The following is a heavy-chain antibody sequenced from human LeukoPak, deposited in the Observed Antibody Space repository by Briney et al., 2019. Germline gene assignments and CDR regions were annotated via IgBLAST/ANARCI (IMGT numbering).Heavy chain of an antibody. D-gene: IGHD2-15*01. CDR3: ATSVGRYYFDY. Sequence: PGGSLRLSCAASGFTVSSNYMSWVRQAPGKGLEWASIIYSGGSTNYPDSVKGRFTISRDNSKNTLYLHMNSLRAEDTAVYYCATSVGRYYFDYCGQGALVTVSS. CDR2: IYSGGST. J-gene: IGHJ4*02. V-gene: IGHV3-53*01. CDR1: GFTVSSNY.